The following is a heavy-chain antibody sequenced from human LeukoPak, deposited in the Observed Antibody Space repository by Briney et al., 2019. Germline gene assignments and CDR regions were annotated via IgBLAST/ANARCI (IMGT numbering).Heavy chain of an antibody. CDR3: AKGGGIHVSFDY. CDR1: GFTVSSKY. Sequence: GGSLRLSCAASGFTVSSKYMSWVRQAPGKGLEWVSVIYSGGTIYYADSVKGRFTISRDNSKNTVYLQMNSLRAEDTAAYYCAKGGGIHVSFDYWGQGTLVTVSS. V-gene: IGHV3-66*01. J-gene: IGHJ4*02. CDR2: IYSGGTI. D-gene: IGHD3-10*01.